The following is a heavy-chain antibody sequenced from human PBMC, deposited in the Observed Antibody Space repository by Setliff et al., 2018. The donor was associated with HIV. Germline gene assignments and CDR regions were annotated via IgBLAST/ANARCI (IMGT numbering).Heavy chain of an antibody. CDR2: IIPAFGTA. CDR1: GGTFSASG. D-gene: IGHD6-19*01. Sequence: ASVKVSCKASGGTFSASGFSWVRQAPGQGLEWMGGIIPAFGTADYAQKSQGRVTITADASTSTAYMELISLRSEDTAVYYCARGEGSGWDTVEENYYNLDVWGPGTTVTVSS. CDR3: ARGEGSGWDTVEENYYNLDV. J-gene: IGHJ6*02. V-gene: IGHV1-69*13.